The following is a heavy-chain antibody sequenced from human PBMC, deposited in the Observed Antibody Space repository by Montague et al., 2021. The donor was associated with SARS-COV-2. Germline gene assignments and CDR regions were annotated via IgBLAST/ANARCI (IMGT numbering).Heavy chain of an antibody. CDR3: ARQEYYYDSSGYGRMDWFDP. CDR1: GGSISSSCYY. D-gene: IGHD3-22*01. J-gene: IGHJ5*02. CDR2: IYYSGST. V-gene: IGHV4-39*01. Sequence: SETLSLTCTVSGGSISSSCYYWGWIRQPPGKGLEWIGSIYYSGSTYYNPSLKSRVTISVDTSKNQFSLKLSSVTAADTAVDYCARQEYYYDSSGYGRMDWFDPWGQGTLVTVSS.